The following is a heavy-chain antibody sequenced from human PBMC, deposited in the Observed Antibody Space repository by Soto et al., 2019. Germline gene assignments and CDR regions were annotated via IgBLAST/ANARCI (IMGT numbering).Heavy chain of an antibody. CDR3: AKHYYDSSGYSAGAVDDAFDI. D-gene: IGHD3-22*01. V-gene: IGHV3-23*01. CDR2: ISGSGGST. Sequence: EVQLLESGGGLVQPGGSLRLSCAASGFTFSSYAMSWVRQAPGKGLEWVSAISGSGGSTYYADSVKGRFTISRDNSKNTRYLQMNSLRAEDTAVYYCAKHYYDSSGYSAGAVDDAFDIWGQGTMVTVSS. CDR1: GFTFSSYA. J-gene: IGHJ3*02.